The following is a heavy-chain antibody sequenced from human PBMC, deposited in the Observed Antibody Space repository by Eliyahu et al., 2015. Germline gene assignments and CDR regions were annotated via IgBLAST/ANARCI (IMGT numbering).Heavy chain of an antibody. Sequence: EVQLVESGGGLVQPGGSLRLSCXASGXTFXXYWXRWVRQXPGKGXEWXANIKXDGSEKYYVDSVKGRFTISRDNAKNSLYLQMNSLRAEDTAVYYCARGPATIFGVVIKYNWFDPWGQGTLVTVSS. CDR3: ARGPATIFGVVIKYNWFDP. CDR2: IKXDGSEK. V-gene: IGHV3-7*04. J-gene: IGHJ5*02. D-gene: IGHD3-3*01. CDR1: GXTFXXYW.